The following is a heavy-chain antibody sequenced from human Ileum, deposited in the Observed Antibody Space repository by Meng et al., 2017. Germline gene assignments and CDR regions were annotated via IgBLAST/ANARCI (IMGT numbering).Heavy chain of an antibody. V-gene: IGHV3-72*01. D-gene: IGHD3-10*01. Sequence: GGSLRLSCAASGFTSSDHYMAWVRQVPGKGREWFARVRKKLHSDSTEYAASVIGRFTVSADDSKNSVYLQMNSLKGEDTAVYYWARGCGSRELVGGACFYGMDVWGQGTTVTVSS. CDR3: ARGCGSRELVGGACFYGMDV. CDR2: VRKKLHSDST. J-gene: IGHJ6*02. CDR1: GFTSSDHY.